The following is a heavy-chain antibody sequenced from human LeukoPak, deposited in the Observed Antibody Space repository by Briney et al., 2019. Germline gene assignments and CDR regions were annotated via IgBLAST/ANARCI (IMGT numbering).Heavy chain of an antibody. CDR3: PRVGRDCSDIYSYWEDWFDP. CDR1: GYMFTTYG. Sequence: ASVKVSCKASGYMFTTYGISWVRQAPGQGREGMGWISGYSRKTISATTVTARVTLTPDTSTNTAHMELSSLRSDDTAVYYCPRVGRDCSDIYSYWEDWFDPWGQGTLVIVSS. CDR2: ISGYSRKT. V-gene: IGHV1-18*01. D-gene: IGHD2-15*01. J-gene: IGHJ5*02.